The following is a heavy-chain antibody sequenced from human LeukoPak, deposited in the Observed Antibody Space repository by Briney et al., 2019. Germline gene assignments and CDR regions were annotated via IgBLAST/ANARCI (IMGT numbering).Heavy chain of an antibody. J-gene: IGHJ5*02. Sequence: PGGSLRLSCAASGFTFSSYWMHWVRQAPGKGLVWVSRINSDGSSTSYADSVKGRFTISRDNAKNTLYLQMNSLRAEDTAVYYCARGPASLVALNWFDRWGQGTLVTVSS. D-gene: IGHD2-8*02. V-gene: IGHV3-74*01. CDR3: ARGPASLVALNWFDR. CDR2: INSDGSST. CDR1: GFTFSSYW.